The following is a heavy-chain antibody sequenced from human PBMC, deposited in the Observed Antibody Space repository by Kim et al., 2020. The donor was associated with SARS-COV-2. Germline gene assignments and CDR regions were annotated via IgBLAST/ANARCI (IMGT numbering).Heavy chain of an antibody. J-gene: IGHJ6*02. CDR2: IYHSGST. CDR3: ARDRRRGMDV. Sequence: SETLSLTCIVSGGSISSYYWNWIRQPPGKALEWLGDIYHSGSTNYNPSLKGRLTMSVDMSKNQFSLRLRSVTTADTAVYYCARDRRRGMDVWGRGTTVTVSS. V-gene: IGHV4-59*13. D-gene: IGHD5-12*01. CDR1: GGSISSYY.